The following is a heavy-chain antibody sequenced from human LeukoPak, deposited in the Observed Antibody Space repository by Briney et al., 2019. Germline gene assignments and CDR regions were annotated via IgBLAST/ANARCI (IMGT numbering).Heavy chain of an antibody. D-gene: IGHD3-3*01. J-gene: IGHJ4*02. V-gene: IGHV3-23*01. Sequence: GGSLRLSCAAFGFTFKIYTMNWVRQAPGKGLEWISSISFSGDNRGNNTYYADSVRGRFSISRDNSQNTVFLQMSSLRVDDTAAYYCAKVGYDFWSGYYVDYWGQGTLVTVSS. CDR3: AKVGYDFWSGYYVDY. CDR2: ISFSGDNRGNNT. CDR1: GFTFKIYT.